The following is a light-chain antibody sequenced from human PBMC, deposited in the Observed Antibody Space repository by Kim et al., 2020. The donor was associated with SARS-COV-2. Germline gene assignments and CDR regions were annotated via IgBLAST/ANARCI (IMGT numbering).Light chain of an antibody. Sequence: NFMLTQPHSVSESPGKTVTISCTRSSGSIASNYVQWYQQRPGSAPTTVIYEDNQRPSGVPDRFSGSIDSSSNSASLTISGLKTEDEADYYCQSYDSSMPAWVFGGGTQLTV. J-gene: IGLJ3*02. CDR1: SGSIASNY. CDR2: EDN. V-gene: IGLV6-57*04. CDR3: QSYDSSMPAWV.